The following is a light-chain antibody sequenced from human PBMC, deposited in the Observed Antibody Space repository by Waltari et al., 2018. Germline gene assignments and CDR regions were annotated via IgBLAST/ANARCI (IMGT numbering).Light chain of an antibody. CDR1: QSVSSN. CDR2: GAS. Sequence: EIVMTQSPATLSVSPGERANLSCRASQSVSSNLAWYQQNPGQAPRLLIYGASTRATCIPARFSGSGSGTEFTLTISSLQSEDFAVYYCQQYNNWLSFGQGTKLEIK. CDR3: QQYNNWLS. J-gene: IGKJ2*01. V-gene: IGKV3-15*01.